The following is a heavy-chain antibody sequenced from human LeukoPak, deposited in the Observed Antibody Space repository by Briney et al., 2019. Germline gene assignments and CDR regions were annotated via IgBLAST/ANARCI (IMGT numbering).Heavy chain of an antibody. J-gene: IGHJ6*03. CDR3: ARGVEWLLYYYMDV. D-gene: IGHD3-3*01. V-gene: IGHV4-38-2*01. Sequence: GSPRLSCAASGFTFSDSYMSWIRQPPGKGLEWIGSIYYSGSTYYNPSLKSRVTISVDTSKNQFSLKLTSVTAADTAVYYCARGVEWLLYYYMDVWGKGTTVTVSS. CDR1: GFTFSDSY. CDR2: IYYSGST.